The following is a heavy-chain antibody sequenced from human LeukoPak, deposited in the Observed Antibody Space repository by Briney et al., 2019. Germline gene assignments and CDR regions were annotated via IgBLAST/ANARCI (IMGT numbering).Heavy chain of an antibody. V-gene: IGHV4-59*12. Sequence: PSETLSLTCTVSGGSISTYYWGWIRQPPGKGLEWIGYIYHSGSTNYNPSLKSRVTMSVDTSKNQFSLKLSSVTAADTAVYYCARFHMVRGLPGWFDPWGQGTLVTVSS. CDR1: GGSISTYY. CDR3: ARFHMVRGLPGWFDP. CDR2: IYHSGST. J-gene: IGHJ5*02. D-gene: IGHD3-10*01.